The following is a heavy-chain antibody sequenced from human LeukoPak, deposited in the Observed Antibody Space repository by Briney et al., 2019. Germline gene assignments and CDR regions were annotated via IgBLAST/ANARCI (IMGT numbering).Heavy chain of an antibody. J-gene: IGHJ5*02. D-gene: IGHD2-21*01. CDR2: ISSSSSYI. CDR3: ARDLSDGDFNWFDP. Sequence: GGSLRLSCAASGFTFSSYSMNWVRQAPGKGLEWVSSISSSSSYIYYADSVKGRFTISRDNAKNSLYLQMNSLRAEDTAVYYCARDLSDGDFNWFDPWGQRTLVTVSS. CDR1: GFTFSSYS. V-gene: IGHV3-21*01.